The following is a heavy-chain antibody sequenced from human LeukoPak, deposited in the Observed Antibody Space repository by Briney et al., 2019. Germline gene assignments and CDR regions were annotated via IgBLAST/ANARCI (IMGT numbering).Heavy chain of an antibody. D-gene: IGHD2-15*01. Sequence: GSLRLSCAASGFTFSDYYMSWIRQPPGKGLEWIGSVFYSGSTYYNPSLKSRVTMSVDTSKNQFSLKLSSVIAADTAVYYCARLWSTDCSGGSCPHQPNYWGQGTLVTVSS. CDR1: GFTFSDYY. CDR2: VFYSGST. CDR3: ARLWSTDCSGGSCPHQPNY. J-gene: IGHJ4*02. V-gene: IGHV4-38-2*01.